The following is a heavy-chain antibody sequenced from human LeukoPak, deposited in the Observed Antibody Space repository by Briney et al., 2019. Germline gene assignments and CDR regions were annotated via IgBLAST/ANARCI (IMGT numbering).Heavy chain of an antibody. D-gene: IGHD3-10*01. CDR3: AKRHLWFGESWYYFDY. CDR1: GYTFTSYD. Sequence: ASVKVSCKASGYTFTSYDINWVRQATGQGLEWMGWMNPNSGNTGYAQKFQGRVTITRNTSISTAYMELSSLRSEDTAVYYCAKRHLWFGESWYYFDYWGQGTLVTVSS. J-gene: IGHJ4*02. V-gene: IGHV1-8*03. CDR2: MNPNSGNT.